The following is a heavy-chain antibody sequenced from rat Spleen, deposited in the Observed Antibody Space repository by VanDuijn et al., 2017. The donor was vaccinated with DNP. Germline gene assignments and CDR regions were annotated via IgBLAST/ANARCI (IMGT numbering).Heavy chain of an antibody. CDR1: GFSISNYN. J-gene: IGHJ2*01. V-gene: IGHV5S10*01. CDR3: ATYYGYYLNY. CDR2: ITYDGSKT. D-gene: IGHD1-6*01. Sequence: EVQLVESGGGLVQPGRSLRLSCAASGFSISNYNMAWVRQAPKKGLEWVATITYDGSKTYYRDSVKGRFTLARDNAKNTLTLQMDSLRSEDTATYFCATYYGYYLNYWGQGVMVTVSS.